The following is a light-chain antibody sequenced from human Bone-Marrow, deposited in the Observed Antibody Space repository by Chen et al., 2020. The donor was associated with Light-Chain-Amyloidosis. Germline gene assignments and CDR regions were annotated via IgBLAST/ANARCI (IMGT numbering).Light chain of an antibody. CDR3: SSYTARSTLV. Sequence: QSALTQPASLSGSPGQSITISCPGTSSDVVGYDFVSWYQQHPGKAPKFMIAEVSNRPSGVPNRFSVSKSGNTASLTISGLQAEDEAHYYCSSYTARSTLVFGGGTKVTVL. V-gene: IGLV2-14*01. CDR1: SSDVVGYDF. CDR2: EVS. J-gene: IGLJ3*02.